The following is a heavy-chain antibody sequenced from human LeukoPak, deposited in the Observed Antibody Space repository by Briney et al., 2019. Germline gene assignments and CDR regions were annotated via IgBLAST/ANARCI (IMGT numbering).Heavy chain of an antibody. CDR3: ARDGGSGWFDY. J-gene: IGHJ4*02. D-gene: IGHD6-19*01. CDR2: IDGSGNT. Sequence: PSETLSLTCTVSGASISSYYWSWIRQPAGKGLEWLGRIDGSGNTNYNPSLKSRISVSVHTSKNQVSLKLSYVTAADTAVYYCARDGGSGWFDYWGQGTLVTVSS. V-gene: IGHV4-4*07. CDR1: GASISSYY.